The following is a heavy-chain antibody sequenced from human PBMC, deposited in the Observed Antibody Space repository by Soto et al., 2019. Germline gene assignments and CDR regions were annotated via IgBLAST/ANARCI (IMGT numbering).Heavy chain of an antibody. V-gene: IGHV4-59*01. CDR1: GGSISSYY. CDR3: ARESAARFLDY. D-gene: IGHD6-6*01. J-gene: IGHJ4*02. CDR2: IYYSGST. Sequence: XATLSLTCTVSGGSISSYYWSWIRQPPGKGLEWIGYIYYSGSTNYNPSLKSRVTISVDTSKNQFSLKLSSVTAADTAVYYCARESAARFLDYWGQGTLVTVSS.